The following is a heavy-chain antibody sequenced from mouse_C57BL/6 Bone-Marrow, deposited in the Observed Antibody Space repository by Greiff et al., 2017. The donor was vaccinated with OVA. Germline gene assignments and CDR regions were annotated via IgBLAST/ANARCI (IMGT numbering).Heavy chain of an antibody. D-gene: IGHD1-1*01. V-gene: IGHV1-82*01. J-gene: IGHJ1*03. CDR3: TRGGVITTVVAPHWYFDV. CDR2: IYPGDGDT. CDR1: GYAFSSSW. Sequence: LVESGPELVKPGASVKISCKASGYAFSSSWMNWVQQRPGKGLEWIGRIYPGDGDTNYNGKFKGKATLTADKSSSTAYMQLSSLTSEDSAVYFCTRGGVITTVVAPHWYFDVWGTGTTVTVSS.